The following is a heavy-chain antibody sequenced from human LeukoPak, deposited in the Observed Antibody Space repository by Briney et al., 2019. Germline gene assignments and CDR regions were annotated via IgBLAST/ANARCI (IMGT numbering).Heavy chain of an antibody. CDR1: GGSFSGYY. J-gene: IGHJ6*02. Sequence: PSETLSLTCAVYGGSFSGYYWSWIRQPPGKGLEWIGEINHSGSTNYNPSLKSRVTISVDTSKNQFSLKLSSVTAADTAVYYCARPVGIYYDSSGYRYYYYYYGMDVWGQGTTVTVSS. D-gene: IGHD3-22*01. CDR3: ARPVGIYYDSSGYRYYYYYYGMDV. V-gene: IGHV4-34*01. CDR2: INHSGST.